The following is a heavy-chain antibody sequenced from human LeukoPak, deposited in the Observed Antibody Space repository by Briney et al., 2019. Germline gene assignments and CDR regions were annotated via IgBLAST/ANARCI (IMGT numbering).Heavy chain of an antibody. V-gene: IGHV1-2*02. CDR3: ARDYYGSGSYSTDY. J-gene: IGHJ4*02. CDR2: LDPNSGGT. D-gene: IGHD3-10*01. CDR1: GYTFTDYQ. Sequence: GASVTVSCKSSGYTFTDYQVHWVRQAPGQGLEWMGWLDPNSGGTNYAQKFQGRVTMTRDTSISTTYMDLSRLRSDDTAVYYCARDYYGSGSYSTDYWGQGTLVTVSS.